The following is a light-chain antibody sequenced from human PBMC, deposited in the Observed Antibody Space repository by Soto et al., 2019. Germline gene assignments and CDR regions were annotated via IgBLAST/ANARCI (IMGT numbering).Light chain of an antibody. CDR1: SSDVGSYNL. CDR3: CSYASRSTYV. V-gene: IGLV2-23*01. CDR2: EGS. J-gene: IGLJ1*01. Sequence: SVLTQPASVSGSPVQSITISCTGTSSDVGSYNLVSWYQQHPGKAPKLMIYEGSKRPSGVSNRFSGSKSGNTASLTISGLQAEDEADYYCCSYASRSTYVFGTGSKVTVL.